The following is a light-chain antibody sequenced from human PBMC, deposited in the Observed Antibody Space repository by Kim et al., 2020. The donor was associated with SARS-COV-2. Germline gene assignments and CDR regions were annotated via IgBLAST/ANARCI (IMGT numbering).Light chain of an antibody. Sequence: LSPGASAPLSCRASQSVSSYLAWYQQKPGQAPRLLIYDASNRATGIPARFSGSGSGTDFTLTISSLEPEDFAVYYCQQRSNWPPSFGGGTKVDIK. CDR1: QSVSSY. CDR2: DAS. J-gene: IGKJ4*01. V-gene: IGKV3-11*01. CDR3: QQRSNWPPS.